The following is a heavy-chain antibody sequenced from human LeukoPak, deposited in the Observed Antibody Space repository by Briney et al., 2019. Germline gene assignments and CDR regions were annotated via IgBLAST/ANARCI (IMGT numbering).Heavy chain of an antibody. D-gene: IGHD3-10*01. V-gene: IGHV4-34*01. CDR3: ARGRMVRGVIATRKNWFDP. J-gene: IGHJ5*02. Sequence: SETLSLTCAVYGGSFSGYYWSWIRQPPGKGLEWIGEINHSGSTNYNPSLKSRVTISVDTSKNQFSLKLSSVTAADTAVYYCARGRMVRGVIATRKNWFDPWGQGTLVTVSS. CDR2: INHSGST. CDR1: GGSFSGYY.